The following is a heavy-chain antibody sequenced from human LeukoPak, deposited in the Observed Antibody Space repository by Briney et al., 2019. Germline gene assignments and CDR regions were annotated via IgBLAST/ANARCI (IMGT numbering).Heavy chain of an antibody. CDR2: INHSGST. V-gene: IGHV4-34*01. J-gene: IGHJ6*02. Sequence: SETLSLTCAVYGGPFSGYYWSWIRQPPGKGLEWIGEINHSGSTNYNPSLKSRVTISVDTSKNQFSLKLSSVTAADTAVCYCARELGYCSSTSCYEGGMDVWGQGTTVTVSS. D-gene: IGHD2-2*01. CDR1: GGPFSGYY. CDR3: ARELGYCSSTSCYEGGMDV.